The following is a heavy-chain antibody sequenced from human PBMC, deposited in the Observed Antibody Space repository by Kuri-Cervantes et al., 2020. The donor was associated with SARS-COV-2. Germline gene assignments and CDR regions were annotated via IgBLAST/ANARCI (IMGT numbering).Heavy chain of an antibody. V-gene: IGHV3-15*01. Sequence: LSLTCEVSGFLFSASAIHWVRQASGKGLEWVGRIKSESDGGTTDYAAPVKGRFTISRDNSKNTLYLQMNSLRAEDTAVYYCAKDPGRVVVAARGDYWGQGTLVTVSS. CDR3: AKDPGRVVVAARGDY. CDR2: IKSESDGGTT. D-gene: IGHD2-15*01. J-gene: IGHJ4*02. CDR1: GFLFSASA.